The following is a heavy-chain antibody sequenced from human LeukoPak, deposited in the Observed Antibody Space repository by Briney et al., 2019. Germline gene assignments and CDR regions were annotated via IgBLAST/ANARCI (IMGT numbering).Heavy chain of an antibody. CDR2: IRQDGNEK. D-gene: IGHD3-22*01. CDR3: AKYYYDSRPEVYTDV. Sequence: GGSLRVSCAASGFSFSSYWMTWVRQAPGKGLEWVANIRQDGNEKYYVDSVKGRFTISRDNAKNSLYLQMNSLRAEDTAVYYCAKYYYDSRPEVYTDVWGKGTTVTVSS. CDR1: GFSFSSYW. V-gene: IGHV3-7*01. J-gene: IGHJ6*03.